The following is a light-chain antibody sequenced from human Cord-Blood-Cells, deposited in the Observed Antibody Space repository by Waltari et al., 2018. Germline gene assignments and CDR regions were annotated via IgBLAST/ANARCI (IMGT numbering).Light chain of an antibody. J-gene: IGLJ3*02. V-gene: IGLV2-23*01. CDR2: EGS. Sequence: QSALTQPASVSGSPGQSITISCTGTSSDVGSYNLVSWYQLHTGKAPKLMFYEGSKRPSGVAHRSSGSTSGNTASLTISRLQAADEADYYCCSYAGSRVFGGGTNLTVL. CDR3: CSYAGSRV. CDR1: SSDVGSYNL.